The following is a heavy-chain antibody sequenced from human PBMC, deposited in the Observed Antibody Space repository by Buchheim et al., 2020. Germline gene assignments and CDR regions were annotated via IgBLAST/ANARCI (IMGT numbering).Heavy chain of an antibody. CDR3: AALAAAGTLDY. CDR1: GFTFSSYG. CDR2: ISYDGSNK. D-gene: IGHD6-13*01. Sequence: QVQLVESGGGVVQPGRSLRLSCAASGFTFSSYGMHWVRQAPGKGLEWVAVISYDGSNKYYADSVKGQFTISRDNSKNTLYLQMNSLRAEDTAVYYCAALAAAGTLDYWGQGTL. V-gene: IGHV3-30*03. J-gene: IGHJ4*02.